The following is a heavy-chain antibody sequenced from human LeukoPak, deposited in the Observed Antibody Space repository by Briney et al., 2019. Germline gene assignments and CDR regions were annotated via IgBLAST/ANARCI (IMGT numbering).Heavy chain of an antibody. CDR2: MNPNSGNT. CDR1: GYTFTSYD. J-gene: IGHJ4*02. V-gene: IGHV1-8*01. D-gene: IGHD4-17*01. CDR3: ARAGDDYGDYVDNY. Sequence: ASVKVSCKASGYTFTSYDINWARQATGQGLEWMGWMNPNSGNTGYAQKFQGRVTMTRNTSISTAYMELSSLRSEDTAVYYCARAGDDYGDYVDNYWGQGTLVTVSS.